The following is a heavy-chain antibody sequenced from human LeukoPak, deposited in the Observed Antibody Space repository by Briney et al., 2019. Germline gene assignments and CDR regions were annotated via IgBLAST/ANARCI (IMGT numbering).Heavy chain of an antibody. Sequence: ASVKVSCKASGYTFTGYYMHWVRQAPGQGLEWMGWINPNSGDTNYAQKFQGGVTMTRDTSISTAYMELSSLRSDDTAVYSCARGAAASITNNFYMDVWGKGTTVTVSS. J-gene: IGHJ6*03. CDR2: INPNSGDT. V-gene: IGHV1-2*02. CDR3: ARGAAASITNNFYMDV. D-gene: IGHD6-13*01. CDR1: GYTFTGYY.